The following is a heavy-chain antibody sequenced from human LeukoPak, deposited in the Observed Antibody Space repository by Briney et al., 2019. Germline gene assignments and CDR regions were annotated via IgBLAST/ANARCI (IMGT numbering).Heavy chain of an antibody. CDR1: GFSFSRSS. CDR3: ASKTLWYWDR. Sequence: GGSLRLSCAASGFSFSRSSIIWFRQAPGKGLEWVSSISVGDRPYTYYADSLKGRFTISRDNGRNLVDLQMNSLRAEDTAVYYCASKTLWYWDRWGQGTLVTVSS. V-gene: IGHV3-21*06. D-gene: IGHD3-10*01. CDR2: ISVGDRPYT. J-gene: IGHJ4*02.